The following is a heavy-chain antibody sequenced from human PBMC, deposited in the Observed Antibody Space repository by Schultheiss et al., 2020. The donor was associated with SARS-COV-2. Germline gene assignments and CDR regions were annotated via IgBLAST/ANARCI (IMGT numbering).Heavy chain of an antibody. CDR3: ARDSSGCFDY. CDR1: GYTFTGYY. CDR2: IIPILGIA. V-gene: IGHV1-69*04. D-gene: IGHD6-19*01. Sequence: SVKVSCKASGYTFTGYYMHWVRQAPGQGLEWMGRIIPILGIANYAQKFQGRVTITADKSTSTAYMELSSLRSEDTAVYYCARDSSGCFDYWGQGTLVTVSS. J-gene: IGHJ4*02.